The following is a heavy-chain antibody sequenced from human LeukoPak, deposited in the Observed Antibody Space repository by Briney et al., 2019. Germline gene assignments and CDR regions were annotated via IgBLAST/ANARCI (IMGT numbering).Heavy chain of an antibody. CDR1: GFTFSGHW. J-gene: IGHJ4*02. V-gene: IGHV3-74*01. CDR3: ARDTTYYSDRRGYYYYPFDS. Sequence: TGGSLRLSCAASGFTFSGHWMHWVRQAPGKGLVWVSRINTDGSSIGYADSVKGRFTISRDNAKNTLYLQMSSLRPEDTAVYYCARDTTYYSDRRGYYYYPFDSWGQGTLVTVSS. CDR2: INTDGSSI. D-gene: IGHD3-22*01.